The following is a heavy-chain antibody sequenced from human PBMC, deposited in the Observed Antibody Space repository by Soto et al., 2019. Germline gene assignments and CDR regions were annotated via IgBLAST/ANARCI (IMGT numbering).Heavy chain of an antibody. D-gene: IGHD6-19*01. CDR2: IYYSGST. J-gene: IGHJ6*02. V-gene: IGHV4-39*01. Sequence: SETLSLTCTVSGGSISSSSYDWGWIRQPPGKGLEWIGSIYYSGSTYYNPSLKSRVTISVDTSKNQFSLKLSSVTAADTAVYYCASQAGFYYYYGMDVWGQGTTVTVSS. CDR3: ASQAGFYYYYGMDV. CDR1: GGSISSSSYD.